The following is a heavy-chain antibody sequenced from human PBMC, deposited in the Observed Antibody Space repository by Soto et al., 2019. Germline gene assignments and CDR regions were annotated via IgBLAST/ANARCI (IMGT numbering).Heavy chain of an antibody. D-gene: IGHD3-3*01. CDR2: IYYSGST. CDR1: GGSISSGDYY. V-gene: IGHV4-30-4*01. J-gene: IGHJ5*02. CDR3: ARYYDFWSGLGSVGRFDP. Sequence: PSETLSLTCTVSGGSISSGDYYWSWIRQPPGKGLEWIGYIYYSGSTYYNPSLKSRVTISVDTSKNQFSLKLSSVTAADTAVYYCARYYDFWSGLGSVGRFDPWGQGTLVTVSS.